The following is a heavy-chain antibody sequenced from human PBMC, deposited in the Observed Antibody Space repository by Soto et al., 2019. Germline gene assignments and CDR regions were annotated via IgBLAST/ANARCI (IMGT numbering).Heavy chain of an antibody. V-gene: IGHV3-9*01. J-gene: IGHJ4*02. CDR2: ISWKSGNI. D-gene: IGHD5-18*01. CDR1: GFTFDDYA. CDR3: VRSKGGYSYGTPFDY. Sequence: QPGGSLRLSCAASGFTFDDYAMYWVRQVLGKGLEWVSSISWKSGNIGYADSEKVRFTTSRDNAENSLYLQMYILRPEDTALYYCVRSKGGYSYGTPFDYWGQGT.